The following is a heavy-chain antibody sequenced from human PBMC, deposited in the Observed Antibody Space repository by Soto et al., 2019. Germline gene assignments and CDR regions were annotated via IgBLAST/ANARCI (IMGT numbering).Heavy chain of an antibody. CDR3: AREGYYYDSSGYYYPFDY. D-gene: IGHD3-22*01. J-gene: IGHJ4*02. CDR2: IYYSGST. Sequence: PSETLSLTCTVSGGSISSGGYYWSWIRQHPGKGLEWIGYIYYSGSTYYNPSLKSRVTISVDTSKNQFSMKLSSVTAADTAVYYCAREGYYYDSSGYYYPFDYWGQGTLVIVSS. V-gene: IGHV4-31*03. CDR1: GGSISSGGYY.